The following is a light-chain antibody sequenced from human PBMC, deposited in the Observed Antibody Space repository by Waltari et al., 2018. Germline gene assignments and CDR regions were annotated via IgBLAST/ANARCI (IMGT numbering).Light chain of an antibody. V-gene: IGLV3-21*04. J-gene: IGLJ2*01. CDR1: NIGSKS. CDR3: LVWHSTSDHHGV. Sequence: SYVVTQSPSVSVAPGETARITCGGDNIGSKSVHWYQQRPGQAPVLVISYDSDRPSGIPERFSGSNSGNTATLTISWVEAEDEADYYCLVWHSTSDHHGVFGGGTEVTVL. CDR2: YDS.